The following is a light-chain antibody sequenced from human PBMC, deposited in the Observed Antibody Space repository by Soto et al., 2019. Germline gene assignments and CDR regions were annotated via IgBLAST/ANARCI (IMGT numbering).Light chain of an antibody. V-gene: IGKV1-39*01. CDR2: AAS. CDR1: QNISFY. Sequence: DIPMTQPPSSLSASIGDRVTITCRASQNISFYLNWYQHKTGQAPKVLIYAASSLQAGVPQRFSGSGSGTDFTLSISSLQPEDFATYSCQQSYTTPSTFGQGTKLEIK. J-gene: IGKJ2*01. CDR3: QQSYTTPST.